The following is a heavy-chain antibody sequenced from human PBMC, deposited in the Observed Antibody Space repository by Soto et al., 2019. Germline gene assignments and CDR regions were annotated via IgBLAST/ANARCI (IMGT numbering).Heavy chain of an antibody. CDR3: ARVGAYCTGSSCSDS. D-gene: IGHD2-15*01. J-gene: IGHJ4*02. CDR1: GYTFTNYG. V-gene: IGHV1-18*01. CDR2: ISAYNGNT. Sequence: QVQLVQSEAEVKKPGASVKVSCKASGYTFTNYGVSWVRQAPGQGLEWMGWISAYNGNTDYAQKLQGRVTMTTDTSTNTAYVELRSRRSDDTAVYYCARVGAYCTGSSCSDSRGQGTLVTVSS.